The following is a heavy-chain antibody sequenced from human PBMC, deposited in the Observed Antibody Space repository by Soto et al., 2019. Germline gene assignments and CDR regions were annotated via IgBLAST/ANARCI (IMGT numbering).Heavy chain of an antibody. CDR2: IKQDGSAK. V-gene: IGHV3-7*01. D-gene: IGHD6-13*01. J-gene: IGHJ5*02. Sequence: EVQLVESGGGLVQPGGSLRLACAASGFTFSKYWMSWVRQAPGKGLEWVANIKQDGSAKYYVDSVKGRFTISRDNAKNALSLQMNSLRAEDTAVYYCARVPVIAAAGTAWFDPWGQGTLVTVSS. CDR3: ARVPVIAAAGTAWFDP. CDR1: GFTFSKYW.